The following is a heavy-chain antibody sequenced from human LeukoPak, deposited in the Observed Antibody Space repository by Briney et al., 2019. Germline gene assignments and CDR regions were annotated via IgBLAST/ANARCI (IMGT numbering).Heavy chain of an antibody. CDR2: IYPGDSDT. Sequence: GESLKISCKGSGYSFTSYWIGWVRQMPGKGLEWMGIIYPGDSDTRYSPSFQGQVTISADKSISTAYLQWSSLKASDTAMYYCARLGLERARGYLYNMDVWGKGTTVTVSS. J-gene: IGHJ6*03. CDR1: GYSFTSYW. CDR3: ARLGLERARGYLYNMDV. D-gene: IGHD1-1*01. V-gene: IGHV5-51*01.